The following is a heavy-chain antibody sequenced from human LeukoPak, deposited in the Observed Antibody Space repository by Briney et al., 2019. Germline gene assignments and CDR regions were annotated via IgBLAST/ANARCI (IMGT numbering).Heavy chain of an antibody. CDR1: GYTLTSYY. D-gene: IGHD1-26*01. CDR2: INPSGGST. Sequence: ASVKVSCKASGYTLTSYYMHWVRQAPGQGLEWMGIINPSGGSTSYAQKFQGRVTMTRDTSTSTVYMELSSLRSEDTAVYYCARWVGATNYYYGMDVWGQGTTVTVSS. J-gene: IGHJ6*02. CDR3: ARWVGATNYYYGMDV. V-gene: IGHV1-46*01.